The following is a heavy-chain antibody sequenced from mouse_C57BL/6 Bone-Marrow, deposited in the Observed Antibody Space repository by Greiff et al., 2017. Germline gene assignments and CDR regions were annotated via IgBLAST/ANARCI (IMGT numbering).Heavy chain of an antibody. V-gene: IGHV1-18*01. J-gene: IGHJ1*03. CDR2: INPNNGGT. CDR1: GYTFTDYN. Sequence: EVQLQQSGPELVKPGASVKIPCKASGYTFTDYNMDWVKQSHGKSLEWIGDINPNNGGTIYNQKFKGKATLTGDKSSSTAYMELRSLTSEDTAVYYCASGYYGSIGDWYFDVWGTGTTVTVSS. CDR3: ASGYYGSIGDWYFDV. D-gene: IGHD1-1*01.